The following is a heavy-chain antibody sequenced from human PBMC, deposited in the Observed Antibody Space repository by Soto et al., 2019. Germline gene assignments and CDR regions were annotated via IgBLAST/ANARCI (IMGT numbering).Heavy chain of an antibody. V-gene: IGHV3-23*01. J-gene: IGHJ6*01. D-gene: IGHD3-3*01. CDR2: ISGGGAGT. CDR3: ARQPHYDLWSVYHYGMEV. Sequence: RLSCSASGFTFNNCAMSWVRQAPGKCLEWVSGISGGGAGTYYADSVKGRFTISRDNSKNTLYLQVNSLRADDTAIYNCARQPHYDLWSVYHYGMEVWGQGTTVIVSS. CDR1: GFTFNNCA.